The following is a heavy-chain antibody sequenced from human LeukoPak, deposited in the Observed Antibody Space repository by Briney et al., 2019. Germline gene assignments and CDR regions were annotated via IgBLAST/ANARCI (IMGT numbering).Heavy chain of an antibody. CDR3: ATGGLAAAGTLLSFDY. CDR2: IIPIFGTA. J-gene: IGHJ4*02. Sequence: SVKVSCKASGGTFSSYAISWVRQAPGQGLEWMGGIIPIFGTANYAQKFQGRVTMTEDTSTDTVYMELSSLRSEDTAVYYCATGGLAAAGTLLSFDYWGQGTLVTVSS. CDR1: GGTFSSYA. D-gene: IGHD6-13*01. V-gene: IGHV1-69*06.